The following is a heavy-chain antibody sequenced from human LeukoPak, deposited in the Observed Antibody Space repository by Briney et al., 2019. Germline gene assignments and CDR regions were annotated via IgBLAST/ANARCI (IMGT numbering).Heavy chain of an antibody. J-gene: IGHJ4*02. CDR3: ARGGFGELLSAQYEYYFDY. CDR1: GGSISSYY. V-gene: IGHV4-59*01. CDR2: IYYSGST. D-gene: IGHD3-10*01. Sequence: SETLSLTCTVSGGSISSYYWSWIRQPPGKGLEWIGYIYYSGSTNYTLSLKSRVTISVDTSKNQFSLKLSSVTAADTAVYYWARGGFGELLSAQYEYYFDYWGQGTLVTVSS.